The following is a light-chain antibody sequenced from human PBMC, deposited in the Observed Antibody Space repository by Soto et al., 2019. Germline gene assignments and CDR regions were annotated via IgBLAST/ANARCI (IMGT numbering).Light chain of an antibody. Sequence: QSVLTQPPSVSGAPGQRVTISCTGSSSNIGAGYDVHWYQQLPGTAPKLLIYGNSNRPSGVPDRFSGSKSGTSASLAITGLQGEDDADYYCQSYDSSLSGYVVFGGGTKVTVL. CDR1: SSNIGAGYD. J-gene: IGLJ2*01. CDR3: QSYDSSLSGYVV. CDR2: GNS. V-gene: IGLV1-40*01.